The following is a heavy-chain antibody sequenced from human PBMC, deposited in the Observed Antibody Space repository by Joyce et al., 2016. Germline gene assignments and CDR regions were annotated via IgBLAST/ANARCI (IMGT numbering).Heavy chain of an antibody. D-gene: IGHD3-10*01. CDR3: TRNPAVIGFGGLWENSGFDI. CDR1: GGSISSSSCY. V-gene: IGHV4-39*07. CDR2: IFYSWST. J-gene: IGHJ3*02. Sequence: QLQLHEPGPGLVKLSETLSFPCTVPGGSISSSSCYWGWIRKPPGKGLAWIGSIFYSWSTYYGPSLKTQVSNSLDSSNSQFSLMLGSLTAADTAGYYCTRNPAVIGFGGLWENSGFDIWGPGTVVIVSS.